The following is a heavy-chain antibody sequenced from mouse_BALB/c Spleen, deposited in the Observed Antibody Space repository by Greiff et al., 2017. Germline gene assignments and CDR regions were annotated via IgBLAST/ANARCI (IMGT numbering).Heavy chain of an antibody. CDR1: GYAFSSYW. D-gene: IGHD1-1*01. J-gene: IGHJ3*01. CDR2: IYPGDGDT. V-gene: IGHV1-80*01. Sequence: VQLQQSGAELVRPGSSVKISCKASGYAFSSYWMNWVKQRPGQGLEWIGQIYPGDGDTNYNGKFKGKATLTADKSSSTAYMQLSSLTSEDSAVYYCARDGSSYQAWFAYWGQGTLVTVSA. CDR3: ARDGSSYQAWFAY.